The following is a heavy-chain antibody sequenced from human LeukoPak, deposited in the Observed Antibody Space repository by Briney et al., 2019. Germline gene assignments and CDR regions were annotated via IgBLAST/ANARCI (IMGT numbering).Heavy chain of an antibody. V-gene: IGHV4-39*01. CDR1: GGSISSSSYY. J-gene: IGHJ4*02. Sequence: SETLSLTCTVSGGSISSSSYYWGWIRQPPGTGLEWIGSIYYSGSTYYNPSLKSRVTISVDTSKNQFSLKLSSVTAADTAVYYCATDYGDYVNVLGLDYWGQGTLVTVSS. CDR2: IYYSGST. CDR3: ATDYGDYVNVLGLDY. D-gene: IGHD4-17*01.